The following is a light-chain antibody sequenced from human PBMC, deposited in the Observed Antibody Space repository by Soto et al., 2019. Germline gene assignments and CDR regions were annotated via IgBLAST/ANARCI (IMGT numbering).Light chain of an antibody. CDR3: SSYTSSSRGV. CDR2: EVS. CDR1: SSDVGGYNY. Sequence: QSVLTQPASMSGSPGQSITISCTGTSSDVGGYNYVSWYQQHPGKAPKLMIYEVSNRPSGVSNRFSGSKSGNTASLTISGLQAEDEADYYCSSYTSSSRGVFGGGTKLTVL. J-gene: IGLJ2*01. V-gene: IGLV2-14*01.